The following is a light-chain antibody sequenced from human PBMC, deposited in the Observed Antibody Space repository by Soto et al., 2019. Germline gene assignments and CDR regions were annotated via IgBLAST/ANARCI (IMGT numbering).Light chain of an antibody. V-gene: IGKV1-27*01. Sequence: DIQMTQSPSSLSASVGDGVTVTCRASQGISNDLAWYQHKPGKIPELLIYAASTLQSGVPSRFSGSGSGTDFTLTISSLQPEDVVTYYCQKRNRAPSWTFARGTKVETK. CDR2: AAS. CDR3: QKRNRAPSWT. J-gene: IGKJ1*01. CDR1: QGISND.